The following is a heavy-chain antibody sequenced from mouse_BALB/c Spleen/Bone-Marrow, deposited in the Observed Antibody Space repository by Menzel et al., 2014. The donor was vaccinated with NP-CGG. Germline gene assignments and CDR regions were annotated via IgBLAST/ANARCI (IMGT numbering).Heavy chain of an antibody. J-gene: IGHJ1*01. V-gene: IGHV1S81*02. CDR3: TRSNYGYWYFDV. D-gene: IGHD1-1*01. CDR1: GYTFSNYY. CDR2: SNPSNGGS. Sequence: QVQLQQSGAELVKPGASVKLSCKAFGYTFSNYYMYWVKQRPGQGLEWIGESNPSNGGSNFNEKFKSKATLTVDKPSSTAYMQLSSLTSEDSAVYYCTRSNYGYWYFDVWGAGTTVTVSS.